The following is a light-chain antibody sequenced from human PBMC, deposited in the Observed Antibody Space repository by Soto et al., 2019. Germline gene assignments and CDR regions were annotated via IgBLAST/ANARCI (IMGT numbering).Light chain of an antibody. CDR2: EVS. V-gene: IGLV2-14*01. Sequence: QSALTQPASVSGSPGQSITISCTGTSSDVGGYNYVSWYQQHPGKAPKLMIYEVSNRPSGVSNRFSGSKSGNTASLTISGLQDEDEADYYCSSYTSRSTLVVFGGGTKLPVL. J-gene: IGLJ2*01. CDR1: SSDVGGYNY. CDR3: SSYTSRSTLVV.